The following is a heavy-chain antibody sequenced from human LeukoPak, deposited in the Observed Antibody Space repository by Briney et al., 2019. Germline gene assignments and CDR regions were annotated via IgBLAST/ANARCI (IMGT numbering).Heavy chain of an antibody. D-gene: IGHD2-15*01. CDR2: MSGSGGST. CDR3: AKQESWSNFDS. CDR1: GFTFSSYA. V-gene: IGHV3-23*01. Sequence: PGGSLRLSCAASGFTFSSYAMSWVRQAPGKGLEWVSAMSGSGGSTFSADSVKGRFTISRDNSKNTLYLQMNSLRAEDTAVYYCAKQESWSNFDSWGQGTLVTVSS. J-gene: IGHJ4*02.